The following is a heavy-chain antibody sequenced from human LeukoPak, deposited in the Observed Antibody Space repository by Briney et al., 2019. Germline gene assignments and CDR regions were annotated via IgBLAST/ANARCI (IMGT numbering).Heavy chain of an antibody. CDR1: GFTFSSYG. CDR3: ARDRYSSTNYYYYYMDV. CDR2: IWYDGSNK. D-gene: IGHD6-13*01. V-gene: IGHV3-33*01. Sequence: PGGSLRLSCAASGFTFSSYGMHWVRQAPGKGLEWVAVIWYDGSNKYYADSVKGRFTISRDNSKNTLYLQMNSLRAEDTAVYYCARDRYSSTNYYYYYMDVWGKGTTVTVSS. J-gene: IGHJ6*03.